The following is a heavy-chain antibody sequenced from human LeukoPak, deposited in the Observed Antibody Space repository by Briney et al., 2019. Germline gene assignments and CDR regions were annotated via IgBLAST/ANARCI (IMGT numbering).Heavy chain of an antibody. CDR1: GDSLSSGDYL. D-gene: IGHD3-22*01. CDR3: ARPYYYDSRIDP. CDR2: MYYSGST. V-gene: IGHV4-30-4*01. Sequence: PSETLSLSCTDPGDSLSSGDYLWSWIRQPPGKGLEWSGYMYYSGSTYYNPSLKSRATISVDTSKNQYSLKLSAVAAADTVVYCCARPYYYDSRIDPWGQGTLVTVSS. J-gene: IGHJ5*02.